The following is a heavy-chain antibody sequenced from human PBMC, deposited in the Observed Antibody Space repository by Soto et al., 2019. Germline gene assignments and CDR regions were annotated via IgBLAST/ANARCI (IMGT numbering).Heavy chain of an antibody. CDR2: IIPILGIA. CDR3: ATGGGYSYGTFDY. V-gene: IGHV1-69*02. Sequence: SVKVSCKASGGTFSSYTISWVRQAPGQGLEWMGRIIPILGIANYAQKFQGRVTITADKSTSTAYMELSSLRSEDTAVYYCATGGGYSYGTFDYWGQGTLVTVSS. J-gene: IGHJ4*02. D-gene: IGHD5-18*01. CDR1: GGTFSSYT.